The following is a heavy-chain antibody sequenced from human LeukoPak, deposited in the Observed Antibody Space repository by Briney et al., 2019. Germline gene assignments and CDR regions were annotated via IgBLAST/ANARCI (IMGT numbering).Heavy chain of an antibody. J-gene: IGHJ3*01. CDR2: IVVGSGNT. CDR1: GFTFTSSA. CDR3: AAEAAYYYDCRDAFDV. D-gene: IGHD3-22*01. V-gene: IGHV1-58*01. Sequence: GASVKVSCKASGFTFTSSAVQWVRQARGQRLEWIGWIVVGSGNTNYAQKFQERVTITRDMSTSLVYMELSSLRSEDTAVYYCAAEAAYYYDCRDAFDVWGQGTMVTVSS.